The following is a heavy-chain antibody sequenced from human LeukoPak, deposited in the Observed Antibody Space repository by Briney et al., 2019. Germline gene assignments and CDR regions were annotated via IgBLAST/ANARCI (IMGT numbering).Heavy chain of an antibody. J-gene: IGHJ4*02. Sequence: GASVKVSCKASGYTFTGYYMHWVRQAPGQGLEWMVWINPNSGGTNYAQKFQGRVTMTRDTSISTAYMELSRLRSDDTAVYYCARDCSSTSCYQLDYWGQGTLVTVSS. CDR1: GYTFTGYY. CDR3: ARDCSSTSCYQLDY. D-gene: IGHD2-2*01. CDR2: INPNSGGT. V-gene: IGHV1-2*02.